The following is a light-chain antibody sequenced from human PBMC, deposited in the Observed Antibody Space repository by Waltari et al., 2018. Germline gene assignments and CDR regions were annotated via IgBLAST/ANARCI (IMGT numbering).Light chain of an antibody. Sequence: SYELTRPPSVSVSPGQTASIICSGDKLGERSASWYQQKAGQSPMLVIFEDVKRPSGIPERFSGSNSGNTATLTISGTQAMDEADYYCQVWDSSTDVFGGGTKLTVL. J-gene: IGLJ2*01. CDR2: EDV. CDR3: QVWDSSTDV. CDR1: KLGERS. V-gene: IGLV3-1*01.